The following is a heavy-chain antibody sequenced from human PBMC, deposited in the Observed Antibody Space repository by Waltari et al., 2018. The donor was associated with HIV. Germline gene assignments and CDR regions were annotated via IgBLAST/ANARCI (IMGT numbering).Heavy chain of an antibody. V-gene: IGHV7-4-1*02. Sequence: QVQLEQSGSELKKPGASVKVSCKASGYTLTNYAMNWVRQAPGQGLEWVGWINTKIGNPTYAQGFTGRFVFSLDTSVSTAYLQISSLKPEDTAVYFCARGPGRSLDYWGQGTLVTVSS. J-gene: IGHJ4*02. CDR3: ARGPGRSLDY. D-gene: IGHD3-10*01. CDR2: INTKIGNP. CDR1: GYTLTNYA.